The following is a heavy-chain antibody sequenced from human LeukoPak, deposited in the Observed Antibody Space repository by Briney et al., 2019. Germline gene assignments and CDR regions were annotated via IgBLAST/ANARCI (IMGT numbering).Heavy chain of an antibody. CDR3: AKSGRARSSIRCYIDY. CDR2: ISGSGDST. V-gene: IGHV3-23*01. J-gene: IGHJ4*02. D-gene: IGHD2-2*01. Sequence: GGSLRLSCAASGFTFTSYAMNWVRQAPGKGLEWVSAISGSGDSTYYADSAKGRFTISRDTSKNTLYLQMNSLRADDTAVYYCAKSGRARSSIRCYIDYWGQGTLVTVSS. CDR1: GFTFTSYA.